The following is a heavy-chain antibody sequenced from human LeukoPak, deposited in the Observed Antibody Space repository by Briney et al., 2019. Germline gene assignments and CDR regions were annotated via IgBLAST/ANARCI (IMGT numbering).Heavy chain of an antibody. V-gene: IGHV4-34*01. Sequence: PSETLSLTCGVFGVSINDYYWSWIRQSPGKGLEWIGEISHTEGTRYNPSLESRVTMSVGTSENQLSLRLIFVTAADTAVYYCARIRCGHSGSVCYNHWGLGTLVTVSS. CDR3: ARIRCGHSGSVCYNH. J-gene: IGHJ4*02. D-gene: IGHD2-21*01. CDR1: GVSINDYY. CDR2: ISHTEGT.